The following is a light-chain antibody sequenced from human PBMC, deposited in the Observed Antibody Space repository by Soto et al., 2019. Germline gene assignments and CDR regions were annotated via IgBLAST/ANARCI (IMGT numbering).Light chain of an antibody. Sequence: DIVMTQSPDSLAVSLGERATINCKSSQSVLYSSNNKNYLAWYQQNPGQPPKLLIYWASTREFGVPDRFSGSGSGTDFTLTINSLQAEDVAVYYCQQYYNTPFTFGPGTKVYIK. CDR3: QQYYNTPFT. V-gene: IGKV4-1*01. CDR1: QSVLYSSNNKNY. CDR2: WAS. J-gene: IGKJ3*01.